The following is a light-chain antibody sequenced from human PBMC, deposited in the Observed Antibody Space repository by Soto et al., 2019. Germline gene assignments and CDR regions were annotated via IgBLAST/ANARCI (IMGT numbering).Light chain of an antibody. J-gene: IGKJ4*01. CDR2: SAS. Sequence: DIQMTQSPSSVSASVGDRVTITCRASQVISNSLAWFQQKPGEAPRLLIYSASSLPSGVPSRFSGSGSGTDFTLTINSLQPEDFATYYCQQGNSFPLTFGGGTKVEIK. CDR1: QVISNS. CDR3: QQGNSFPLT. V-gene: IGKV1-12*01.